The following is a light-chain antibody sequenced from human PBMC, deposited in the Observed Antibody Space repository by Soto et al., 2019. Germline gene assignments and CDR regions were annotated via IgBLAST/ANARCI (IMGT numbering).Light chain of an antibody. CDR1: HSVLYSSNNKNY. V-gene: IGKV4-1*01. CDR2: WAS. Sequence: IVSTDSPSSLGVSLCEGSAINLNSIHSVLYSSNNKNYLAWYQQKPGQPPKLLIYWASTRESGVPDRFSGSGSGTDFTLTISSLQAEDVAVYYCQQYYKSPWTFGQGTKVEI. J-gene: IGKJ1*01. CDR3: QQYYKSPWT.